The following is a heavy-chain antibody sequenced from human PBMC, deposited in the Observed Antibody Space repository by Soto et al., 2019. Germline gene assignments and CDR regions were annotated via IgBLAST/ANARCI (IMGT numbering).Heavy chain of an antibody. CDR1: GGSISRSYYF. Sequence: PSETRSLTCTVSGGSISRSYYFWGWVRQPPGKGLEWIGSIYYSGSTYYTPSLKIRVTISVDTSRNQFSLKLNSVTAADTAVYYCARLGNYYGSGSYFKVVGAVGWFDPWGQGTLVTVSS. V-gene: IGHV4-39*01. CDR3: ARLGNYYGSGSYFKVVGAVGWFDP. D-gene: IGHD3-10*01. CDR2: IYYSGST. J-gene: IGHJ5*02.